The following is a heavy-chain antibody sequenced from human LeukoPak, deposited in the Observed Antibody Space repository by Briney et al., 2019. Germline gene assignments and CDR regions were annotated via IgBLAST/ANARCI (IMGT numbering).Heavy chain of an antibody. J-gene: IGHJ4*02. CDR1: GGSISNHY. D-gene: IGHD3-10*01. CDR2: IYYSGSP. V-gene: IGHV4-59*11. Sequence: SETLSLTCTVSGGSISNHYWSWIRQPPGKGLEWIGYIYYSGSPNYNPSLKSRVTISVDTSKNQFSLKLSSVTAADTAVYYCARVMGFGEFPFDYWGQGTLVTVSS. CDR3: ARVMGFGEFPFDY.